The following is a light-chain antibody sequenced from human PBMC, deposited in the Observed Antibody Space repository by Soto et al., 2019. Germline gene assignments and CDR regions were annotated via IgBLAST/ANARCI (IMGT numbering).Light chain of an antibody. CDR2: DVS. V-gene: IGLV2-14*01. J-gene: IGLJ2*01. CDR1: SSDVGGYNY. CDR3: ISYTRSSTV. Sequence: QSALTQPASVSGSPGPSITISCTGTSSDVGGYNYVSWYLQHPGKAPKLMIYDVSNRPSGVSNRFSGSKSGNTASLTISGLQAEDEADYYCISYTRSSTVFGGDTKLTLL.